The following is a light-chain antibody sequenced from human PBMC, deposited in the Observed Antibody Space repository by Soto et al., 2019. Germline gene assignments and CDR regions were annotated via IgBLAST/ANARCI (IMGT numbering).Light chain of an antibody. CDR3: QQRSNWPRS. V-gene: IGKV3-11*01. CDR1: QSVSSY. J-gene: IGKJ2*01. Sequence: EIVLTQSPATLSLSPGERATLSCRASQSVSSYLAWYQQKPGQAPRLLIYDASNRATGIPARFSGSGSGTAFTLTISSLEPEEFEIYYCQQRSNWPRSLGQGTKLEIK. CDR2: DAS.